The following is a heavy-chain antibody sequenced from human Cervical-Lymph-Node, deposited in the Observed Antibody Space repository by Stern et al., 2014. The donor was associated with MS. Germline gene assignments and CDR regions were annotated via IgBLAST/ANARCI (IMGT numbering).Heavy chain of an antibody. V-gene: IGHV1-46*01. J-gene: IGHJ4*02. CDR3: TRDIAGAATGFDF. D-gene: IGHD4/OR15-4a*01. Sequence: MQLVESGAAVKKPGTSVQVSCKASGYTLSNHYIHWVRQAPGQGLEWLGIISPSSGTTTFAQKFQGRLTMTRDTSTSTFYMDLSSLRSEDTAVYFCTRDIAGAATGFDFWGQGTLVTVSS. CDR2: ISPSSGTT. CDR1: GYTLSNHY.